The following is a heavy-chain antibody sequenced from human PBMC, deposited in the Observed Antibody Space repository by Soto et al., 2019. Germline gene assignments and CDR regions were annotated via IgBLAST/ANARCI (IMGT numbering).Heavy chain of an antibody. CDR1: GYTFTGYY. Sequence: ASVRVSCKASGYTFTGYYIHWVRQAPGQGLEWMGWINPNSGASNYAQKFQGRVTMTRDTSISTAYMELSRLRSDDTAVYYCARDLVSTIGDFDYWGLGTLVTVSS. V-gene: IGHV1-2*02. J-gene: IGHJ4*02. CDR2: INPNSGAS. D-gene: IGHD5-12*01. CDR3: ARDLVSTIGDFDY.